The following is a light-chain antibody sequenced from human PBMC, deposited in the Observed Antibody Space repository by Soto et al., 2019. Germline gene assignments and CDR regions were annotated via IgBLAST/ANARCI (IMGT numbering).Light chain of an antibody. CDR1: QSITIW. Sequence: DIQMTQSPSNLSASAGDRVTITCRASQSITIWLAWYQQKPGKAPKLLIYDASTLESGVPSRFSGSGSGTEFTLTISSLQPNDFATYYCQQFHSFPITFGQGTRLEIK. CDR3: QQFHSFPIT. CDR2: DAS. J-gene: IGKJ5*01. V-gene: IGKV1-5*01.